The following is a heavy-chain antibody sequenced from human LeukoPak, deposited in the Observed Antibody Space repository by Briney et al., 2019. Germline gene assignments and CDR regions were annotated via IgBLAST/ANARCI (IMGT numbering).Heavy chain of an antibody. Sequence: RGSLRLSCAASGFTFSDHYMNWVRQAPGKGLEWVGRTRDKAKSYTTEYAASVKGRFTVTRDDSKNSLSLQMNNVKTEDTAVYYCARDTHVAMDVWGKGTTVTVSS. D-gene: IGHD2-21*01. CDR2: TRDKAKSYTT. J-gene: IGHJ6*04. CDR3: ARDTHVAMDV. CDR1: GFTFSDHY. V-gene: IGHV3-72*01.